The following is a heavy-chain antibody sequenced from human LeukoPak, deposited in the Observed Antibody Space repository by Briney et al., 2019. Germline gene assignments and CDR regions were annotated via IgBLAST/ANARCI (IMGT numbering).Heavy chain of an antibody. CDR2: IIPILGIA. CDR3: ARGRAAPNYYYGMDV. Sequence: SVKVSCKASGGTFSSYAISWVRQAPGQGLEWMGRIIPILGIANYAQKFQGRVTITADKSTGTAYMELSSLRSEDTAVYYCARGRAAPNYYYGMDVWGQGTTVTVSS. CDR1: GGTFSSYA. D-gene: IGHD6-6*01. V-gene: IGHV1-69*04. J-gene: IGHJ6*02.